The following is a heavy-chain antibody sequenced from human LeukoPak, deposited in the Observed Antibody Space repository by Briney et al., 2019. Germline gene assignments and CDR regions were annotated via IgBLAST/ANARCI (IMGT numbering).Heavy chain of an antibody. Sequence: GGSLRLSCAASGFTFSSYSMNWVRQAPGKGLEWVSYISSSSSTIYYADSVKGRFTISRDNAKNSLYLQMNSLRAEDTAVYYCARDMKPESSGWQVVHITPVVYMDIWGKGTTVTVSS. J-gene: IGHJ6*03. CDR3: ARDMKPESSGWQVVHITPVVYMDI. CDR1: GFTFSSYS. D-gene: IGHD6-19*01. V-gene: IGHV3-48*01. CDR2: ISSSSSTI.